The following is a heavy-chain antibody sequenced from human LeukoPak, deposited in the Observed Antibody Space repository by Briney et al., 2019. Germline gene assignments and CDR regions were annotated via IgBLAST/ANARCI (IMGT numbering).Heavy chain of an antibody. V-gene: IGHV3-30-3*01. J-gene: IGHJ4*02. Sequence: GGSLRLSCAASGFTFSSYAMHWVRQAPGKGLEWVAIISYDGSNKYYADSVKGRFTISRDNSKNTLYLQMNSLRAEDTAVYYCARDFSDVILPAARFDYWGQGTLVTVSS. D-gene: IGHD2-2*01. CDR2: ISYDGSNK. CDR3: ARDFSDVILPAARFDY. CDR1: GFTFSSYA.